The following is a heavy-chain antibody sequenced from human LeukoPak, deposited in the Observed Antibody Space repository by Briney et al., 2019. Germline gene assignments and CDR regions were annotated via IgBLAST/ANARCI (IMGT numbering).Heavy chain of an antibody. CDR1: GYSFTSYW. CDR3: ASSFAYCGGDCYGNDAFDI. CDR2: IYLGDSDT. J-gene: IGHJ3*02. Sequence: GESLKISCKGSGYSFTSYWIGWVRQMPGKGLEWMGIIYLGDSDTRYSPSFQGQVTISADKSISTAYLQWSSLKASDTAMYYCASSFAYCGGDCYGNDAFDIWGQGTMVTVSS. V-gene: IGHV5-51*01. D-gene: IGHD2-21*01.